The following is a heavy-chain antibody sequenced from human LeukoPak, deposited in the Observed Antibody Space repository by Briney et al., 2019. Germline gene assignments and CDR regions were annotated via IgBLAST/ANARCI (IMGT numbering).Heavy chain of an antibody. CDR3: ARGLTIFGVVTPQGHYFDY. CDR2: IYHSGST. D-gene: IGHD3-3*01. V-gene: IGHV4-38-2*02. CDR1: GYSISSGYY. Sequence: PSETLSLTCTVSGYSISSGYYWGWIRQPPGKGLEWIGSIYHSGSTYYNPSLKSRVTISVDTSKNQLSLKLSSVTAADTAVYYCARGLTIFGVVTPQGHYFDYWGQGTLVTVSS. J-gene: IGHJ4*02.